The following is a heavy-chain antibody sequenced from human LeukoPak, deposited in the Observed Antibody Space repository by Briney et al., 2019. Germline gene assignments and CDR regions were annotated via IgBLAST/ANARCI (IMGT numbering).Heavy chain of an antibody. Sequence: SGGSLRLSCAASGFTFSNYWMSWVRHTPGKGLEWVANIKQDGSEKYYVDSVKGRFTISRDNAKNSLYLQMNSLRAEDTAVYYCARVGLSGSYFDYWGQGTLVTVSS. CDR3: ARVGLSGSYFDY. J-gene: IGHJ4*02. CDR1: GFTFSNYW. V-gene: IGHV3-7*01. D-gene: IGHD1-26*01. CDR2: IKQDGSEK.